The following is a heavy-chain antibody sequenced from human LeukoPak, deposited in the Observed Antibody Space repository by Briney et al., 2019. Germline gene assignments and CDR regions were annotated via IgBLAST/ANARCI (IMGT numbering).Heavy chain of an antibody. J-gene: IGHJ4*02. CDR1: GGTFSSYA. D-gene: IGHD3-9*01. CDR3: ATSPYYDILTGYSADY. Sequence: RASVKVSCKASGGTFSSYAISWVRQAPGQGLKWMGGIIPIFGTANYAQKFQGRVTITADESTSTAYMELSSLRSEDTAVYYCATSPYYDILTGYSADYWGQGTLVTVSS. V-gene: IGHV1-69*13. CDR2: IIPIFGTA.